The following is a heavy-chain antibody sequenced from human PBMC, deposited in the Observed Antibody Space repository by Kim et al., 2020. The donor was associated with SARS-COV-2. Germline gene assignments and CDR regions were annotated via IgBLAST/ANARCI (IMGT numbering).Heavy chain of an antibody. V-gene: IGHV3-23*01. Sequence: GGSLRLSCAASGFTFSSYAMSWVRQAPGKGLEWVSAISGSGGSTYYADSVKGRFTISRDNSKNTLYLQMNSLRAEDTAVYYCAKDYKSLRDSYYYYGMDVWGQGTTVTVSS. CDR3: AKDYKSLRDSYYYYGMDV. CDR1: GFTFSSYA. CDR2: ISGSGGST. J-gene: IGHJ6*02. D-gene: IGHD3-10*01.